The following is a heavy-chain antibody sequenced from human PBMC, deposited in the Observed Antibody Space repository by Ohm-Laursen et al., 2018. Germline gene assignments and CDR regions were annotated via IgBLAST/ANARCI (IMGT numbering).Heavy chain of an antibody. CDR3: VKGRLAGAFDY. CDR2: ISNNGAGT. D-gene: IGHD2-15*01. V-gene: IGHV3-23*01. Sequence: SLRLSCAASGFTFSSDTMGWVRQAPGKGLEWVSSISNNGAGTYYADSVKGRFTISRDNSKNTLYLQMNSLRAEDTAIYYCVKGRLAGAFDYWGQGTLVTVSS. J-gene: IGHJ4*02. CDR1: GFTFSSDT.